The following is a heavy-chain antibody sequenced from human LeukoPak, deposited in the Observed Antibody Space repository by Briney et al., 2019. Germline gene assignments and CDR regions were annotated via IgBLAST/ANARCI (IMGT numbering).Heavy chain of an antibody. CDR3: ARGGAAGLHLQN. J-gene: IGHJ1*01. V-gene: IGHV4-59*01. CDR1: GGSISTYY. D-gene: IGHD6-13*01. Sequence: SETLSLTCTVSGGSISTYYWNWIRQPPGKGLEWIGYIYHSGSTNYNPSLQSRVTISVDTSKNQFSLNLNSVTAADTAVYYCARGGAAGLHLQNWGQGTPVTVSS. CDR2: IYHSGST.